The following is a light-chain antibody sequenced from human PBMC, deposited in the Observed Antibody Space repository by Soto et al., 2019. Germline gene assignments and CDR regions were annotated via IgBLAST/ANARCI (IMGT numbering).Light chain of an antibody. V-gene: IGKV3-20*01. J-gene: IGKJ1*01. CDR3: QQYDSSRA. CDR2: GAS. Sequence: EIVLTQSPGTLSLSPGDRATLSCRASQSVTNNYLAWYQQKAGQAPRLLIYGASNRATGIPDRFSGSGSETDFTLTISRLEPEDVAVYYCQQYDSSRAFGQGTKVEIK. CDR1: QSVTNNY.